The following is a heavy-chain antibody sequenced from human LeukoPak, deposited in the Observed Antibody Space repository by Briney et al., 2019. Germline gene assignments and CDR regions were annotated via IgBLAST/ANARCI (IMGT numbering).Heavy chain of an antibody. D-gene: IGHD4-17*01. J-gene: IGHJ4*02. CDR3: ARVNYGDYGGGYFGS. Sequence: GGSLRLSCAASGFTFDDFSMHWVRQAPGKGLEWVSLISWDGDSTYYADSVRGRFTISRDDNKNSLYLHMNSLRTEDTALYYCARVNYGDYGGGYFGSWGQGTLVTVSS. V-gene: IGHV3-43D*03. CDR1: GFTFDDFS. CDR2: ISWDGDST.